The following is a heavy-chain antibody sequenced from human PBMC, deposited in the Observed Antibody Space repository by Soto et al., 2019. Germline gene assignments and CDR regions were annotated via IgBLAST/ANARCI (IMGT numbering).Heavy chain of an antibody. CDR3: AKKVNYGSGSQYFDY. D-gene: IGHD3-10*01. V-gene: IGHV3-30*18. CDR1: GFTFSSYG. CDR2: ISYDGSNK. Sequence: GGSLRLSCGASGFTFSSYGMHWVRQAPGKGLEWVAVISYDGSNKYYADSVKGRFTISRDKSKNTLYLQMNSLRAEDTAMYYCAKKVNYGSGSQYFDYWGQGTLVTVSS. J-gene: IGHJ4*02.